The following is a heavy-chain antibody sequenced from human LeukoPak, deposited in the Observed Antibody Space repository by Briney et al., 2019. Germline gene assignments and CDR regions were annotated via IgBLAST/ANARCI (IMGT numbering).Heavy chain of an antibody. J-gene: IGHJ4*02. CDR2: INWNGGST. D-gene: IGHD6-19*01. CDR3: ARGVAYSSGGGFDY. CDR1: GLTFDDFG. V-gene: IGHV3-20*03. Sequence: GGSLRLSYAASGLTFDDFGMNWVRQAPGKGLEWVSAINWNGGSTGYADSVKGRFTISRDSAKNSLYLQINSLRAEDTALYYCARGVAYSSGGGFDYWGQGTLVTVSS.